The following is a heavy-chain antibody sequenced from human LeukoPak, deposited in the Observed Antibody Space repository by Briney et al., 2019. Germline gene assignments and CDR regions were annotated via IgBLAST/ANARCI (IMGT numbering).Heavy chain of an antibody. CDR3: AKDVTIFGVVITLGYYMDV. Sequence: GGSLRLSCAASGFTFSSYAMSWVRQAPGKGLEWVSAISGSGGSTYYADSVKGRFTISRDNSKNTLYLQMNSLRAEDTAVYYCAKDVTIFGVVITLGYYMDVWGKGTTVTVSS. J-gene: IGHJ6*03. CDR1: GFTFSSYA. D-gene: IGHD3-3*01. V-gene: IGHV3-23*01. CDR2: ISGSGGST.